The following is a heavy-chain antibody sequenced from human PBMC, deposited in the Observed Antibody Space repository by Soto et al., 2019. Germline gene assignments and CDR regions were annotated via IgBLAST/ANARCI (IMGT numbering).Heavy chain of an antibody. CDR2: INHSGST. J-gene: IGHJ3*02. D-gene: IGHD3-22*01. V-gene: IGHV4-34*01. Sequence: SVTLSLTWAVDGWSFSGYDWSWIRQPPGKGLEWIGEINHSGSTNYNPSLKSRVTISVDTSKNQFSLKLSSVTAADTAVYYCARSYDSSGYYYLDAFDIWGQGTMVTVSS. CDR3: ARSYDSSGYYYLDAFDI. CDR1: GWSFSGYD.